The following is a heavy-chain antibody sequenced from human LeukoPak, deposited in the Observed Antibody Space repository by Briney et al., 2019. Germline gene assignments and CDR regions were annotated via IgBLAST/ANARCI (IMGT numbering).Heavy chain of an antibody. D-gene: IGHD6-13*01. CDR2: INHSGST. V-gene: IGHV4-34*01. CDR1: GGSISSYY. CDR3: ARAIKGGIAATIDY. Sequence: SETLSLTCTVSGGSISSYYWSWIRQPPGKGLEWIGEINHSGSTNYNPSLKSRVTISVDTSKNQFSLKLSSVTAADTAVYYCARAIKGGIAATIDYWGQGTLVTVSS. J-gene: IGHJ4*02.